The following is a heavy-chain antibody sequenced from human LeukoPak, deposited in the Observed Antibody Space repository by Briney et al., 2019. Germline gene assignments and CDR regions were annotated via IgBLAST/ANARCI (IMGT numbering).Heavy chain of an antibody. CDR2: IKQDGSEK. D-gene: IGHD3-10*01. V-gene: IGHV3-7*01. CDR1: GFTFSSYW. CDR3: ARVRGSKSMDV. J-gene: IGHJ6*02. Sequence: GGSLRLSCAASGFTFSSYWMNWVRQAPGKGLECVANIKQDGSEKYYVDSVKGRFTIPRDNAKNSLYLQMNSLRVEDTAVYYCARVRGSKSMDVWGQGTTVTVSS.